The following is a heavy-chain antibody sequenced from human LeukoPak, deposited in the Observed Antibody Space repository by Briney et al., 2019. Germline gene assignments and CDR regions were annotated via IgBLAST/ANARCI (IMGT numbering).Heavy chain of an antibody. Sequence: PSETLSLTCTVSGGSISSYYWSWIRQPAGKGLEWIGRIYTSGSTNYNPSLKSRVTISVDTSKNQFSLKLSSVTAADTAVYYRARHACKQWLVPCYYYGMDVWGQGTTVTVSS. CDR1: GGSISSYY. D-gene: IGHD6-19*01. V-gene: IGHV4-4*07. J-gene: IGHJ6*02. CDR3: ARHACKQWLVPCYYYGMDV. CDR2: IYTSGST.